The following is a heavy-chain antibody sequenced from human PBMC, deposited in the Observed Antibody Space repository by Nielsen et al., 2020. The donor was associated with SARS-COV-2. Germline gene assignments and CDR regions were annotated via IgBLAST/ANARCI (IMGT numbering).Heavy chain of an antibody. CDR2: IYHSGST. D-gene: IGHD3-16*02. V-gene: IGHV4-59*12. Sequence: SETLSLTCTVSTGINNYYWSWIRQPPGKGLEWIGEIYHSGSTNYNPSLKSRVTISVDKSKNQFSLKLSSVTAADTAVYYCARVIRVITFGGVIVRTHYFDYWGQGTLVTVSS. CDR1: TGINNYY. J-gene: IGHJ4*02. CDR3: ARVIRVITFGGVIVRTHYFDY.